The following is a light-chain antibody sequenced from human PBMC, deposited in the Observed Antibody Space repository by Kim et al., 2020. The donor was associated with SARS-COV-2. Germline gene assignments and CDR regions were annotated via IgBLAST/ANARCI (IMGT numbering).Light chain of an antibody. CDR3: QQYGSSPT. J-gene: IGKJ2*01. CDR2: GAS. V-gene: IGKV3-20*01. CDR1: QSVSSSY. Sequence: EIVLTQSPGTLSFSPGERATLSCRASQSVSSSYLAWYQQKPGQAPRLLIYGASSRATGISDRFSGSGSGTDFTLTISRLEPEDFAVYYCQQYGSSPTFGQGTKLEI.